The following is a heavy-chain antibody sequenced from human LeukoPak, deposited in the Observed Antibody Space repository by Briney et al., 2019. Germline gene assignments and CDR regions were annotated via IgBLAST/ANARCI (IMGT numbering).Heavy chain of an antibody. CDR3: ARGLWFGELIDY. CDR2: INHSGST. V-gene: IGHV4-34*01. J-gene: IGHJ4*02. Sequence: PSETLSLTCTVYGGSFSGYYWSWIRQPPRKGLEWIGEINHSGSTNYNPSLKSRVTISVDTSKNQFSLKLSSVTAADTAVYYCARGLWFGELIDYWGQGTLVTVSS. D-gene: IGHD3-10*01. CDR1: GGSFSGYY.